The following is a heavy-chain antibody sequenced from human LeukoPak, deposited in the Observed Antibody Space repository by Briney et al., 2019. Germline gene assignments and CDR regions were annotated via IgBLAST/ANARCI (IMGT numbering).Heavy chain of an antibody. CDR1: GYTFTSYD. V-gene: IGHV1-8*01. CDR3: ARGYGDYYYYGMDV. D-gene: IGHD4-17*01. CDR2: MNPNSGNT. J-gene: IGHJ6*02. Sequence: ASVKVSCKASGYTFTSYDLNWVRQATGQGLEWMGWMNPNSGNTGYAQKFQGRVTMTRNTSISTAYMELGSLRSEDTAVYYCARGYGDYYYYGMDVWGQGTTVTVSS.